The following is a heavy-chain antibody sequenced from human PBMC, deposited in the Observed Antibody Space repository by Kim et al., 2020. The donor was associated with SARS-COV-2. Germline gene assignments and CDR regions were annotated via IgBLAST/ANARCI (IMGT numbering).Heavy chain of an antibody. CDR3: ARLTYSSSPFDY. D-gene: IGHD6-6*01. V-gene: IGHV5-51*01. Sequence: YSPSFQGQVTISADKSISTAYLQWSSLKASDTAMYYCARLTYSSSPFDYWGQGTLVTVSS. J-gene: IGHJ4*02.